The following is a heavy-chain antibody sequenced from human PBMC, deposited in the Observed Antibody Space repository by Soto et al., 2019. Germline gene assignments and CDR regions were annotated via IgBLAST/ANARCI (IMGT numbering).Heavy chain of an antibody. V-gene: IGHV3-11*01. J-gene: IGHJ5*02. Sequence: GGSLRLSCAASGFTFSNYYMRWIRQAPGKGLEWVSYISRGGDTIHYADSVKGRFTISRDNAKNSLYLQMNSLRAEDTAVYYCARERGLVAGTNWVDPWGQGNLVAVSA. CDR1: GFTFSNYY. D-gene: IGHD6-19*01. CDR2: ISRGGDTI. CDR3: ARERGLVAGTNWVDP.